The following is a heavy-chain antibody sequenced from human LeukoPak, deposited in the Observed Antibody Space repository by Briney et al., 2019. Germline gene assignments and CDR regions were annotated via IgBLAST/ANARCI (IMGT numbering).Heavy chain of an antibody. J-gene: IGHJ4*02. CDR3: ARDPLETSGYDYGDY. CDR1: GYTLTSYG. Sequence: AAGTVCCKASGYTLTSYGFSWVRQAPGQGLERMGWIGAYNGNTNYAQKPQGRVTMTTDTYTSTAYMELRSLRSDDTAVYYCARDPLETSGYDYGDYWGQGTLVTVSS. V-gene: IGHV1-18*01. D-gene: IGHD5-12*01. CDR2: IGAYNGNT.